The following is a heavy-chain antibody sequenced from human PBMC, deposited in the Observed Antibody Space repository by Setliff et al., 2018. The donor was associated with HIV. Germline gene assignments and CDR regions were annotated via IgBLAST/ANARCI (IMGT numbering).Heavy chain of an antibody. Sequence: VASVKVSCKASGGTFSSYAISWVRQAPGQGLEWMGVIIPMHGIPNSAQKFQGRVTITTDESTSTAYMELSSLRSEDTAVYYCARARRMALHPGPGGYSSSSVGLDYWGQGTLVTVSS. CDR3: ARARRMALHPGPGGYSSSSVGLDY. V-gene: IGHV1-69*10. CDR2: IIPMHGIP. D-gene: IGHD6-6*01. CDR1: GGTFSSYA. J-gene: IGHJ4*02.